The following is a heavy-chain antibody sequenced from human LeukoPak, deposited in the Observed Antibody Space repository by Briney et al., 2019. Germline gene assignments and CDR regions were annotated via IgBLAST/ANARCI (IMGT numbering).Heavy chain of an antibody. V-gene: IGHV3-30*02. Sequence: GGSLRLSCAASGFTFSSYGMHWVRQAPGKGLEWVAFIRYDGSNKYYADSVKGRFTISRDNSKNTLYLQMNSLRAEDTAVYYCAKEPRLRTAGWWAEFDLWGQGTLVTVSS. CDR2: IRYDGSNK. J-gene: IGHJ4*02. D-gene: IGHD2-15*01. CDR1: GFTFSSYG. CDR3: AKEPRLRTAGWWAEFDL.